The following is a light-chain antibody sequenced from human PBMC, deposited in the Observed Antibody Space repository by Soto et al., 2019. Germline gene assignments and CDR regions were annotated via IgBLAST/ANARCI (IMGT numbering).Light chain of an antibody. CDR3: QQYGSSPRT. Sequence: EIVMTQSPATLSVSPGEGATLSCRASQGIGSTLAWYQQKPGQTPRLLIYGASTRATGVPARFSGSASGTEFTLTISRLEPEDFAVYYCQQYGSSPRTFGQGTKVEIK. CDR2: GAS. J-gene: IGKJ1*01. CDR1: QGIGST. V-gene: IGKV3-15*01.